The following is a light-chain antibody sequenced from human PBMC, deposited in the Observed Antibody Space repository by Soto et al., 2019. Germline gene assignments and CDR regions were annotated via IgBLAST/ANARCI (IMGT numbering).Light chain of an antibody. Sequence: DIQMTQSPSSLSASVGDRVTITCRASQSITSYLNWYQQKPGKAPKLLIYAASSLQSGVPSRFSGSGSGTDFTLTISSLQPEDFATYHCQQSYSTPWTFGQGTKVEIK. CDR1: QSITSY. J-gene: IGKJ1*01. CDR3: QQSYSTPWT. V-gene: IGKV1-39*01. CDR2: AAS.